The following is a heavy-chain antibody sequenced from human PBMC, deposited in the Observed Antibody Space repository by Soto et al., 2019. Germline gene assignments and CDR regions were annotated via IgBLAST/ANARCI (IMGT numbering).Heavy chain of an antibody. CDR3: ARVSSSWYKDYFDY. CDR1: GGTFSNYA. V-gene: IGHV1-69*12. D-gene: IGHD6-13*01. J-gene: IGHJ4*02. Sequence: QVQLVHSGAEVKKPGSSVKVSCKASGGTFSNYAISWVRQAPGQGLEWMGGIIPIFGTTNYAQRFQGRVTITADESTSTAYMELSSLRSEDTAVYYCARVSSSWYKDYFDYWGQGTLVTVSS. CDR2: IIPIFGTT.